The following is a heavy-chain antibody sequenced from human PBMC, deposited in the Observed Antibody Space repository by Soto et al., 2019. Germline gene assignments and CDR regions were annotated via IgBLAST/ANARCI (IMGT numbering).Heavy chain of an antibody. Sequence: QVQLVQSGAEVKKPGSSVKVSCKASGGTFSSYGITWVRQAPGQGLEWMGGIIPIFNTPDYARKFQGRVTITADKSTSTAYMELSSLRSEDTAVYYCATIAGRPENYYYGMDVWGQGTTVTVFS. V-gene: IGHV1-69*06. CDR3: ATIAGRPENYYYGMDV. CDR2: IIPIFNTP. D-gene: IGHD6-6*01. J-gene: IGHJ6*02. CDR1: GGTFSSYG.